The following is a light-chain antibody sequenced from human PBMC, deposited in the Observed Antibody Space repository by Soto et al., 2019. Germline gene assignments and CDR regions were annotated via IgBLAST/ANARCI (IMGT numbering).Light chain of an antibody. CDR3: QHRSRWPLT. J-gene: IGKJ4*01. CDR1: QSVSSY. CDR2: DAS. Sequence: EIVLTQSPVTLSLSPGERATLSCRASQSVSSYLAWYQQKPGQAPRLLIYDASNRATGIPARFSGSGSGTDFTLTISSLEPEDFAVYYCQHRSRWPLTFGGGTKVEI. V-gene: IGKV3-11*01.